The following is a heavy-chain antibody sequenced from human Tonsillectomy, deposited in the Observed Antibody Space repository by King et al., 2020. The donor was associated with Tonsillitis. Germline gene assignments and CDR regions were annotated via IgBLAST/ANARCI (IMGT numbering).Heavy chain of an antibody. D-gene: IGHD3-10*01. CDR1: GFTVSNTY. V-gene: IGHV3-53*01. J-gene: IGHJ6*02. CDR2: IYSGGKT. CDR3: ARLPTLNIGSGSYLDKVEYYYYGMDV. Sequence: VQLVESGGGLIQRGGSLRLSCAASGFTVSNTYMSWVRQAPGKGLEWVSVIYSGGKTYYADSVKGRFTISRDNYKNTLDLQMNSLRAEDTAVDYCARLPTLNIGSGSYLDKVEYYYYGMDVWGQGTTVTVFS.